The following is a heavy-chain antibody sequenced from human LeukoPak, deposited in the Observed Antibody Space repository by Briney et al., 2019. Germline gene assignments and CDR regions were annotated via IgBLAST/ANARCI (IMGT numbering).Heavy chain of an antibody. D-gene: IGHD3-3*01. CDR3: ARDHHLEWQFSDAFDI. V-gene: IGHV3-7*01. J-gene: IGHJ3*02. Sequence: GGSLRLSCAASGFTFSSYWMSWVRQAPGKGLEWVANIKQDESEKYYVDSVKGRFTISRDNAKNSLYLQMNSLRAEDTAVYYCARDHHLEWQFSDAFDIWGQGTMVTVSS. CDR2: IKQDESEK. CDR1: GFTFSSYW.